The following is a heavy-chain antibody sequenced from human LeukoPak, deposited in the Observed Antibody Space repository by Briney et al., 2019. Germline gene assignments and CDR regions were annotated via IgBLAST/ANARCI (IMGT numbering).Heavy chain of an antibody. CDR2: ISYDGSNK. V-gene: IGHV3-30-3*01. Sequence: PGGSLRLSCAASGFTFSSYAMHWVRQAPGKGLEWVAVISYDGSNKYYADSVKGRFTISRDNSKNTLYLQMNSLRAEDTAVYYCARDPTTAMVTLFDYWGQGTLVTVSS. CDR3: ARDPTTAMVTLFDY. CDR1: GFTFSSYA. J-gene: IGHJ4*02. D-gene: IGHD5-18*01.